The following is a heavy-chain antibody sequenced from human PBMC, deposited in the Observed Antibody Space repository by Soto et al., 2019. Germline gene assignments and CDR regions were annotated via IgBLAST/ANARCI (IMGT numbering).Heavy chain of an antibody. J-gene: IGHJ4*02. Sequence: GGSLRLSCAASGFTFSSYSMNWVRQAPGKGLEWVSSISSSSSYIYYADSVKGRFTISRDNAKNSLYLQMNSLRAEDTAVYYCARDPHYDFWSGYYTSPFDYWGQGTLVTVSS. D-gene: IGHD3-3*01. CDR3: ARDPHYDFWSGYYTSPFDY. CDR2: ISSSSSYI. CDR1: GFTFSSYS. V-gene: IGHV3-21*01.